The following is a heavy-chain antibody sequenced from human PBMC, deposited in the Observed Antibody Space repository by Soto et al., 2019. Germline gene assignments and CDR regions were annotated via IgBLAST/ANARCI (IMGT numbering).Heavy chain of an antibody. CDR3: VRESGVAADC. Sequence: LRLSCAASGFTFSSYAMSWVRQAPGKGLEWVSAISGSGGSTYYADSVKGRFTISRDNSKNTLYLQMNSLRAEDMAVYFCVRESGVAADCWGQGTLVTVSS. D-gene: IGHD6-19*01. CDR2: ISGSGGST. J-gene: IGHJ4*02. V-gene: IGHV3-23*01. CDR1: GFTFSSYA.